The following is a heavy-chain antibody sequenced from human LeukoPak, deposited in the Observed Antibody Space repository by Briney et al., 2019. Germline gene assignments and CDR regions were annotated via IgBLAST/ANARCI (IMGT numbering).Heavy chain of an antibody. V-gene: IGHV4-34*01. CDR3: AREGAVAARLDAFDI. J-gene: IGHJ3*02. CDR2: INHSGST. D-gene: IGHD6-6*01. Sequence: SETLSLTCAVYGGSFSGYYWSWIRQPPGKGLEWIGEINHSGSTNYNPPLKSRVTISVDTSKNQFSLKLSSVTAADTAVYYRAREGAVAARLDAFDIWGQGTMVTVPS. CDR1: GGSFSGYY.